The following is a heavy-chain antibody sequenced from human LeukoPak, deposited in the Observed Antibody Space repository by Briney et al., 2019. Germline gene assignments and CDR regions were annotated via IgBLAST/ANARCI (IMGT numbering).Heavy chain of an antibody. J-gene: IGHJ3*02. Sequence: PGGSLRLSCAASGFTFSSFWMHWVRQAPGKGLVWVSRINSVGSSTSYADSVKGRFTISRDNSKNTLCLQMNSLRAEDTAVYYCAREYYYDTSAYYQGAFDIWGQGTMVTVSS. D-gene: IGHD3-22*01. CDR1: GFTFSSFW. CDR3: AREYYYDTSAYYQGAFDI. V-gene: IGHV3-74*01. CDR2: INSVGSST.